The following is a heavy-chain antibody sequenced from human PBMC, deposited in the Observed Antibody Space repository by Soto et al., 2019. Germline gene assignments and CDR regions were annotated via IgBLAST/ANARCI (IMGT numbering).Heavy chain of an antibody. CDR1: GFTFNTNE. CDR3: ARDTSGWNHAFDV. CDR2: IDGSATST. Sequence: GGSLRLSCVASGFTFNTNEMNWVRQAPGKGLEWISYIDGSATSTYYADSVKGRFTISRDNAKNSLYLQMNSLRVEDTAVYYCARDTSGWNHAFDVWGLGTMVTVSS. D-gene: IGHD6-19*01. V-gene: IGHV3-48*03. J-gene: IGHJ3*01.